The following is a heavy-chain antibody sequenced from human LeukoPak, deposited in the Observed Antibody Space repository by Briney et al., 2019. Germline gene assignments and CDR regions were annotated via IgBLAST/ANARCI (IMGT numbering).Heavy chain of an antibody. V-gene: IGHV5-51*01. J-gene: IGHJ4*02. D-gene: IGHD6-13*01. CDR3: ARHGPGNYVGY. CDR2: IYPGDSDT. CDR1: GYSFTSYW. Sequence: GESLKISCKGFGYSFTSYWIGWVCQMPGKGLEWMGIIYPGDSDTKYSPSSQGQVTISADKSISTAYLQWSSLKASDTAVYYCARHGPGNYVGYWGQGTLVTVSS.